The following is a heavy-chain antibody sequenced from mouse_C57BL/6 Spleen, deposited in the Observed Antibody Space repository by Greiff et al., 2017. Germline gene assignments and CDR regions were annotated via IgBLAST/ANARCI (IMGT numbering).Heavy chain of an antibody. CDR3: AAYYSNFFAY. V-gene: IGHV5-4*01. CDR2: ISDGGSYT. CDR1: GFTFSSYA. J-gene: IGHJ3*01. Sequence: EVQGVESGGGLVKPGGSLKLSCAASGFTFSSYAMSWVRQTPEKRLAWVATISDGGSYTYYPDNVKGRFTISRDNAKNNLYLQMSHLKSEDTAMYYCAAYYSNFFAYWGQGTLVTVSA. D-gene: IGHD2-5*01.